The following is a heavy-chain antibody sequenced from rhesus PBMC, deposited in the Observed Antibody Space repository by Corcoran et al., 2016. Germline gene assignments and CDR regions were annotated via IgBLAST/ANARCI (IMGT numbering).Heavy chain of an antibody. CDR2: INSAGSST. J-gene: IGHJ4*01. CDR1: GFTFSSYW. V-gene: IGHV3-14*01. CDR3: AGDLITRMITVTGPADY. D-gene: IGHD3-9*01. Sequence: GESGGGLVKPGGSLRLSCAASGFTFSSYWMHRVRQAPGKGLEWTSVINSAGSSTYYADSVKGRFTISRENAKNTLYLQMDGLRAEDTAVYYCAGDLITRMITVTGPADYWGQGVLVTVSS.